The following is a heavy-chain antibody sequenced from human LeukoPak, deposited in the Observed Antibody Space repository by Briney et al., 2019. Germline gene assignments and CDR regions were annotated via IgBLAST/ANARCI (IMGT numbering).Heavy chain of an antibody. Sequence: PGXSLRLSCAASGFTFRSYWMSWVRQAPGKGLEWVANINQDGSVKYYVDSVKGRFTISRDNAKNSLYVEMNSLRDEDTAVYYCARVGYSGWNLEYWGQGTLVTVSS. CDR2: INQDGSVK. J-gene: IGHJ4*02. CDR1: GFTFRSYW. V-gene: IGHV3-7*01. D-gene: IGHD5-12*01. CDR3: ARVGYSGWNLEY.